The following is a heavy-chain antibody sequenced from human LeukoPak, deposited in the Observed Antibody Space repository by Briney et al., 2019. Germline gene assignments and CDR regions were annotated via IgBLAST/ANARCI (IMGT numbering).Heavy chain of an antibody. D-gene: IGHD3-9*01. CDR2: MNPNSGNT. CDR1: GYTFTSCD. Sequence: ASVKVSCKASGYTFTSCDINWVRQATGQGLEWMGWMNPNSGNTGYAQKFQGRVTMTRNTSISTAYMELSSLRSEDTAVYYCARVGQLRYFDWSDAFDIWGQGTMVTVSS. J-gene: IGHJ3*02. CDR3: ARVGQLRYFDWSDAFDI. V-gene: IGHV1-8*01.